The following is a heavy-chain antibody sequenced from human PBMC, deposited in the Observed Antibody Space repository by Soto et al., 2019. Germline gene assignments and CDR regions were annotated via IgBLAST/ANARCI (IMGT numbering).Heavy chain of an antibody. V-gene: IGHV3-74*01. CDR3: ARDPSHSYYTLFYYFDY. D-gene: IGHD1-26*01. CDR1: GFTFSSYW. Sequence: GGSLRLSCAASGFTFSSYWMHWVRQAPGKGLVWVSRINSDGSSTSYADSVKGRFTISRDDSKSTLYLQMNSLRAEDTAVYYCARDPSHSYYTLFYYFDYWGQGTLVTVSS. J-gene: IGHJ4*02. CDR2: INSDGSST.